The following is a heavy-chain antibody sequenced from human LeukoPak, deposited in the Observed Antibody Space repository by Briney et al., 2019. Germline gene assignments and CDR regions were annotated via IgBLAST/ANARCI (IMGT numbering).Heavy chain of an antibody. Sequence: SETLSLTCAVSGGSIGSSNWWSWVRQPPGKGLEWIGEIYHSGSTNYNPSLKSRVTISVDKSKNQFSLKLSSVTAADTAVYYCATRPYYDSSGYYFGWGQGTLVTVSS. CDR2: IYHSGST. J-gene: IGHJ4*02. CDR3: ATRPYYDSSGYYFG. CDR1: GGSIGSSNW. V-gene: IGHV4-4*02. D-gene: IGHD3-22*01.